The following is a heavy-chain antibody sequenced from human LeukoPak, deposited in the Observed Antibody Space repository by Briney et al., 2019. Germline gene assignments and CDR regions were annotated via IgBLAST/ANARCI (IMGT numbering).Heavy chain of an antibody. V-gene: IGHV4-34*01. D-gene: IGHD3-22*01. Sequence: KPSETLSLTCAVYGGSFSGYYWSWIRQPPGKGLEWIGEINHSGSTNHNPSLKSRVTISVDTSKNQFSLKLSSVTAADTAVYYCARESVINYYDSSGYYYWYNWFDPWGQGTLVTVSS. CDR2: INHSGST. CDR1: GGSFSGYY. CDR3: ARESVINYYDSSGYYYWYNWFDP. J-gene: IGHJ5*02.